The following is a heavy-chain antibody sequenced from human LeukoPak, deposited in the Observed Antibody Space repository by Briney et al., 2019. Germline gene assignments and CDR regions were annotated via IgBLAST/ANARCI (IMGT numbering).Heavy chain of an antibody. Sequence: ASVKVSCKASGYTFTGYYMHWVRQAPGQGLEWMGWINPNSGGTNYAQKFQGRVTMTRDTSISTAYMELSGLRSDDTAVYYCARGSSGYSYDSLDYWGQGTLVTVSS. CDR3: ARGSSGYSYDSLDY. J-gene: IGHJ4*02. CDR1: GYTFTGYY. V-gene: IGHV1-2*02. D-gene: IGHD5-18*01. CDR2: INPNSGGT.